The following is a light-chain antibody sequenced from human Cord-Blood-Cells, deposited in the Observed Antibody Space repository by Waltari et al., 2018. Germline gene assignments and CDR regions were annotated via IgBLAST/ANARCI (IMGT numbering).Light chain of an antibody. J-gene: IGKJ1*01. Sequence: DLQMTQSPSTLSASVGERVTITCRASQSISSWLTWYQQKPGKAPKRLIYKASSLESGVPSRFSGSGSGTEFTLTISSLQPDDFATYYCQQYNSYWTFGQGTKVEIK. V-gene: IGKV1-5*03. CDR1: QSISSW. CDR2: KAS. CDR3: QQYNSYWT.